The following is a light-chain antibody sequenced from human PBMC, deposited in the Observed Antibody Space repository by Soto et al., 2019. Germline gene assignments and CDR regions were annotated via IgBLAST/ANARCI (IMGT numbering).Light chain of an antibody. Sequence: QPVLTQPPSASGTPGQRVTISCSGSSSNIGRNTVNWYQQLPGTAPKLLIYSNSQRPSGVSDRFSGSKSGTSASLAISGLQSEDEADYYCAAWDDSLNGHVVFGGGTKLTVL. CDR1: SSNIGRNT. J-gene: IGLJ2*01. CDR2: SNS. CDR3: AAWDDSLNGHVV. V-gene: IGLV1-44*01.